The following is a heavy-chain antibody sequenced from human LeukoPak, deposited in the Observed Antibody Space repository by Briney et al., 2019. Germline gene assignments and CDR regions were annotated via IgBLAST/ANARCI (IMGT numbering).Heavy chain of an antibody. D-gene: IGHD1-26*01. V-gene: IGHV3-74*01. J-gene: IGHJ4*02. Sequence: GGSLRHSCVASGFPVSSYRMHWVRQAPGKGLVWVSRINNDGSSTSYADSVKGRFTISRDNAKNTLYLQMNSLRAEDTAVYYCARVSGASRSCCYWGQVTLVTVSS. CDR1: GFPVSSYR. CDR2: INNDGSST. CDR3: ARVSGASRSCCY.